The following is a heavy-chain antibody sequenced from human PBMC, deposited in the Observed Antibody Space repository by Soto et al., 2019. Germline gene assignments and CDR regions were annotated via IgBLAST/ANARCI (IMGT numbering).Heavy chain of an antibody. J-gene: IGHJ2*01. D-gene: IGHD6-13*01. CDR1: GLTFSTYA. Sequence: GSLRLSCAASGLTFSTYAMGWVRQAQGKGLEWVSAISDSGDTTYYADSVKGRFTISRDNSKNTLYLQMNSLRAEDTAVYYCAGSPGTYWYFALWGRGTLVTVSS. CDR3: AGSPGTYWYFAL. V-gene: IGHV3-23*01. CDR2: ISDSGDTT.